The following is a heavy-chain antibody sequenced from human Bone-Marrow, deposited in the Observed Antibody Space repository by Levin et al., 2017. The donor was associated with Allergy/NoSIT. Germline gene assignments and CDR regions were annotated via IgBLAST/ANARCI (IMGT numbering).Heavy chain of an antibody. Sequence: GGSLRLSCAASGFTFSSYAMSWVRQAPGKGLEWVSAISGSGGSTYYADSVKGRFTISRDNSKNTLYLQMNSLRAEDTAVYYCAKDTRAGYYDSSGGEGYWGQGTLVTVSS. V-gene: IGHV3-23*01. CDR3: AKDTRAGYYDSSGGEGY. J-gene: IGHJ4*02. D-gene: IGHD3-22*01. CDR1: GFTFSSYA. CDR2: ISGSGGST.